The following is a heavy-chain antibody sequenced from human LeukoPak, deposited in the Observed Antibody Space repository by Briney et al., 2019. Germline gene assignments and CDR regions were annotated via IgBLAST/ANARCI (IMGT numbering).Heavy chain of an antibody. CDR3: ARGNYDFWSGTTNYYFDY. CDR1: GGSISSGGYY. V-gene: IGHV4-31*02. J-gene: IGHJ4*02. D-gene: IGHD3-3*01. CDR2: IYYGGST. Sequence: SETLSLTCTVSGGSISSGGYYWSWIRQHPGKGLEWIGYIYYGGSTYYNPSLKSRVTISVDTSKNQFSLKLSSVTAADTAVYYCARGNYDFWSGTTNYYFDYWGQGTLVTVSS.